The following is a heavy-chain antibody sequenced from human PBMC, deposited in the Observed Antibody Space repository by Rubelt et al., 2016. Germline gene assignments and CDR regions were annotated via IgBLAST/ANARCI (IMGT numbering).Heavy chain of an antibody. Sequence: GRFTISRDNAKNSLYLQMNSLRAEDTALYYCAKGSEWGASGYGSGSYYPYYFDYWGQGTLVTVSS. J-gene: IGHJ4*02. D-gene: IGHD3-10*01. V-gene: IGHV3-9*01. CDR3: AKGSEWGASGYGSGSYYPYYFDY.